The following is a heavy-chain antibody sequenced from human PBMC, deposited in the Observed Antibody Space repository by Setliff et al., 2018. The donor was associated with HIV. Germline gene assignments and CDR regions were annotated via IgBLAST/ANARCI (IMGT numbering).Heavy chain of an antibody. V-gene: IGHV4-39*01. CDR3: ARQRKLNTAMAYDFDY. CDR2: IFYTGST. J-gene: IGHJ4*02. CDR1: GVSIGGSSYY. D-gene: IGHD5-18*01. Sequence: PSETLSLTCTVSGVSIGGSSYYWGWVRQPPGKGLEWIGDIFYTGSTYYDPSLKSRVAISVDTSKNQFSLRVNSVTAADTAVYYCARQRKLNTAMAYDFDYWGQGTLVTVSS.